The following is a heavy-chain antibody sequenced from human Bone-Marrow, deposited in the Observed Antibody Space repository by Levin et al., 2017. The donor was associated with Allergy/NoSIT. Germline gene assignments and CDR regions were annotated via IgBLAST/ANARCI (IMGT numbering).Heavy chain of an antibody. D-gene: IGHD2-8*01. Sequence: PSQTLSLTCTVSGGSISPDYWNWIRQPPGKGLEWIGYIYYSGSTKYNPSLKSRVTISLDTSKNQFSLKLSSVTAADTAVYYCARDPKGYCANGVCPWGFDPWGQGTLVTVSS. CDR2: IYYSGST. CDR1: GGSISPDY. J-gene: IGHJ5*02. CDR3: ARDPKGYCANGVCPWGFDP. V-gene: IGHV4-59*01.